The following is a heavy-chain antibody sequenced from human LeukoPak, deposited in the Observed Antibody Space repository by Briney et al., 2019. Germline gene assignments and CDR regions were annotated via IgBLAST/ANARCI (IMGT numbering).Heavy chain of an antibody. CDR1: GGTFSSYA. J-gene: IGHJ4*02. V-gene: IGHV1-69*13. CDR3: ARGTVVVPAAIGDYFDY. Sequence: ASVKVSCKASGGTFSSYAISWVRQAPGQGLEWMGGIIPIFGTANYAQKFQGRVTITADESTSTAYMELSSLRSEDTAVYYCARGTVVVPAAIGDYFDYWGQGTLVTVSS. D-gene: IGHD2-2*02. CDR2: IIPIFGTA.